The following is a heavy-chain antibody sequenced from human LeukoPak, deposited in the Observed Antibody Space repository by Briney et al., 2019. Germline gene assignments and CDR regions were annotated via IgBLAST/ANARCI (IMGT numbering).Heavy chain of an antibody. D-gene: IGHD3-22*01. CDR1: GGSISSGGYF. V-gene: IGHV4-31*03. CDR3: ARAARGYLYYFDY. Sequence: PSQTLSLTCTVSGGSISSGGYFWSWIRQHPGKDLEWIGYIYYTGITYYNPSLKSRVAMSLHTSKNQFSLKLSSVTAADTAVYYCARAARGYLYYFDYWGQGTLVTVSS. CDR2: IYYTGIT. J-gene: IGHJ4*02.